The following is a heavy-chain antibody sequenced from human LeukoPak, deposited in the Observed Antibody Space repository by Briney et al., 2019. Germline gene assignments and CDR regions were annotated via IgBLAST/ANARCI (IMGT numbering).Heavy chain of an antibody. V-gene: IGHV3-23*01. CDR2: FIGSGGST. CDR3: PKNKRSSYGDYVLTEYFQH. CDR1: GFIFSSYA. J-gene: IGHJ1*01. D-gene: IGHD4-17*01. Sequence: PGGSLILSCAASGFIFSSYAMSWVLQAPGKGLEGFSAFIGSGGSTYYADSVKGRFTISRDNSKNTLYLQMNSLRAEDTAVYYCPKNKRSSYGDYVLTEYFQHWGQGTLVTVSS.